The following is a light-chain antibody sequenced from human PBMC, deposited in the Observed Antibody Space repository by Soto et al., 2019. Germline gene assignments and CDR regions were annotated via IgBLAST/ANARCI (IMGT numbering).Light chain of an antibody. CDR1: QSLLSSNGNNY. Sequence: DIVLTQSPLSLPVTPGEPASISYRSSQSLLSSNGNNYLDWYLQKPGQSPQVLIYLGSNRASWVPDRFSGSGSGTDFTLKVSRGEAEDVGVYYCMQGLPTPLTFGGGTKVEIK. V-gene: IGKV2-28*01. CDR3: MQGLPTPLT. CDR2: LGS. J-gene: IGKJ4*01.